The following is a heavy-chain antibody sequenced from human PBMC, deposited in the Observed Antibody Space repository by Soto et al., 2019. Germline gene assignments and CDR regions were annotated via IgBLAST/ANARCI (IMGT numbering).Heavy chain of an antibody. Sequence: SVKVSCKASGGTFSSYTISWVRQAPGQGLEWMGRIIPILGIANYAQKFQGRVTITADESTSTAYMELSSLRSEDTAVYYCARELSSGYYYGPKLLYGMDVWGQGTTVTVSS. CDR2: IIPILGIA. V-gene: IGHV1-69*04. CDR1: GGTFSSYT. D-gene: IGHD3-22*01. J-gene: IGHJ6*02. CDR3: ARELSSGYYYGPKLLYGMDV.